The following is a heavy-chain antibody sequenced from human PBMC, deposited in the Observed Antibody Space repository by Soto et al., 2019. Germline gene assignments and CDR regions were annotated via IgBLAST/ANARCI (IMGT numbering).Heavy chain of an antibody. CDR1: GGTISGYY. CDR3: ARGQRFSDWFDP. Sequence: QVHLQESGPGLVKPSETLSLTCSVSGGTISGYYWTWIRQPAGKGLEWIGRIYSSGNTKYNPSLQTRVTMSLDTSTNQFSLRLPSVTAADTAVYYCARGQRFSDWFDPWGQGTLVTVPS. CDR2: IYSSGNT. V-gene: IGHV4-4*07. D-gene: IGHD3-3*01. J-gene: IGHJ5*02.